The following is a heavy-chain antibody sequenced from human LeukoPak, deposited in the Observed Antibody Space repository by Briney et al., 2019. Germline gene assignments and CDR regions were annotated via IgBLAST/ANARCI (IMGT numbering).Heavy chain of an antibody. J-gene: IGHJ4*02. CDR3: ARDHSLVPATANYFDY. V-gene: IGHV3-7*01. CDR2: IKQDGSEK. CDR1: GFTFSNAW. Sequence: GGSLRLSCAASGFTFSNAWMSWVCQAPGKGLEWVANIKQDGSEKYYVDSVKGRFTISRDNAKNSLYLQMNSLRAEDTAVYYCARDHSLVPATANYFDYWGQGTLVTVSS. D-gene: IGHD2-2*01.